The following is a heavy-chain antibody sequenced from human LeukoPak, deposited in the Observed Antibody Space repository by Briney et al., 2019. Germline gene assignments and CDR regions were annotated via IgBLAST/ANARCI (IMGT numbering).Heavy chain of an antibody. CDR3: ARDRDGIDY. J-gene: IGHJ4*02. CDR2: IYYSGST. D-gene: IGHD3-10*01. CDR1: GGSISSYY. Sequence: SETLSLTCTVSGGSISSYYWSWIRQPPGKRLEWIGYIYYSGSTNYNPSLKSRVTISVDRSKNQFSLKLSSVTAADTAVYYCARDRDGIDYWGQGTLVTVSS. V-gene: IGHV4-59*12.